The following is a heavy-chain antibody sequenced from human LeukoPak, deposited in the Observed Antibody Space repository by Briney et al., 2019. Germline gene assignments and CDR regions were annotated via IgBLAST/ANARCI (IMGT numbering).Heavy chain of an antibody. V-gene: IGHV4-59*12. CDR2: IYYSGST. Sequence: SETLSLTCTVSGGSISSYYRSWIRQPPGKGLEWIGYIYYSGSTNYNPSLKSRVTISVDTSKNQFSLKLSSVTAADTAVYYCARGPRYFDWLLYRSGAFDIWGQGTMVTVSS. J-gene: IGHJ3*02. CDR3: ARGPRYFDWLLYRSGAFDI. D-gene: IGHD3-9*01. CDR1: GGSISSYY.